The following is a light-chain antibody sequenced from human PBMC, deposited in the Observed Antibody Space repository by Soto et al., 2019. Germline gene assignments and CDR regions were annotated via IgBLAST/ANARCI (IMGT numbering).Light chain of an antibody. J-gene: IGKJ1*01. Sequence: DIRMTQSPSTLSASVGDRVTITCRASQSISTWLAWYQQRAGKAPKSLIYKASNLESGVPSRFSGSGSGTDFTLTISSLQPDDFATYYCQQYNSYSWAFGQGTKVEIK. V-gene: IGKV1-5*03. CDR2: KAS. CDR1: QSISTW. CDR3: QQYNSYSWA.